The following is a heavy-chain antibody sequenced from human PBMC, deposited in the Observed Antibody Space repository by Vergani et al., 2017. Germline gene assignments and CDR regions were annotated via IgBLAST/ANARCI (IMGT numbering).Heavy chain of an antibody. CDR1: GGTFSSYT. D-gene: IGHD6-19*01. CDR2: IIPILGIA. J-gene: IGHJ3*02. Sequence: QFQLVQSGAEVKKPGSSVKVSCKASGGTFSSYTISWVRQAPGQGLEWMGRIIPILGIANYAQKFQGRVTITADKSTSTAYMELSSLRSEDTAVYYCGRDQDSSGYAFDIWGQGRMVTVYS. CDR3: GRDQDSSGYAFDI. V-gene: IGHV1-69*02.